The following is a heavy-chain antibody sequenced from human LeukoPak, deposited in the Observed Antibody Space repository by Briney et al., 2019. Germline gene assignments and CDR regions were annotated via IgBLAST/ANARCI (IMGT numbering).Heavy chain of an antibody. CDR3: ARDTLVYADSPDAFDI. V-gene: IGHV3-48*03. Sequence: TGGSLRLSCAASGFSFSSYEMNWVRKAPGKGLEWVSYIGSSGSTVYYADSVKGRFTISRDNAKNSMYLQMNSLRDEDTAVYYCARDTLVYADSPDAFDIWGQGTMVTVSS. CDR2: IGSSGSTV. D-gene: IGHD4-17*01. J-gene: IGHJ3*02. CDR1: GFSFSSYE.